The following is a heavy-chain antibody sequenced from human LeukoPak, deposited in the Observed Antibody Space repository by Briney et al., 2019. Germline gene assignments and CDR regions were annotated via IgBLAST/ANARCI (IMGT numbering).Heavy chain of an antibody. V-gene: IGHV4-39*01. Sequence: SSETLSLTCTVSGGSISSTTYYWGWIRQPPGKGLEWIGSIYYSGSTYYNPSLKSRVSISVDTSKNQFSLKLNSVTAADTAVYYCARLRLLDSSSSDWGQGTLVTVSS. D-gene: IGHD6-6*01. J-gene: IGHJ4*02. CDR1: GGSISSTTYY. CDR2: IYYSGST. CDR3: ARLRLLDSSSSD.